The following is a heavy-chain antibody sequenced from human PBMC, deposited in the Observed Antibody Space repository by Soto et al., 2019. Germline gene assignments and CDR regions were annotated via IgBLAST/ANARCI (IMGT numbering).Heavy chain of an antibody. CDR3: ARSTYYDFWSGYYDYYGMDV. V-gene: IGHV4-59*01. Sequence: SETLSLTCTVSGGSISSYYWSWIRQPPGKGLEWIGYIYYSGSTNYNPSLKSRVTISVDTSKNQFSLKLSSVTAADTTVYYCARSTYYDFWSGYYDYYGMDVWGQGTTVTVSS. CDR2: IYYSGST. CDR1: GGSISSYY. D-gene: IGHD3-3*01. J-gene: IGHJ6*02.